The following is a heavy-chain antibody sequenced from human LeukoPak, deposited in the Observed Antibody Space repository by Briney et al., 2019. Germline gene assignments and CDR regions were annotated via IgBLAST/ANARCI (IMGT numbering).Heavy chain of an antibody. CDR2: IYSGGST. CDR3: AKDYPETYYDILTGPGH. V-gene: IGHV3-53*01. CDR1: GFTVSSNY. J-gene: IGHJ4*02. D-gene: IGHD3-9*01. Sequence: GGSLRLSCAASGFTVSSNYMSWVRQAPGKGLEWVSVIYSGGSTYYADSVKGRFTISRDNSKNTLYLQMNSLRAEDTAVYYCAKDYPETYYDILTGPGHWGQGTLVTVSS.